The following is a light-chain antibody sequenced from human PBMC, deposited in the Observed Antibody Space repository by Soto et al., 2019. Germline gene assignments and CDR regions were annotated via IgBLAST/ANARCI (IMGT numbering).Light chain of an antibody. J-gene: IGLJ2*01. CDR2: DDR. Sequence: SYELTQPPSVSVAPGQTARITCGGNNIGSKSVHWYQQKPGQAPVLVVYDDRDRPSGIPERFSGTNSGNTATLTISRVEAGDEADYYCQVWDSSSDQQVFGGGTQLTVL. CDR1: NIGSKS. V-gene: IGLV3-21*02. CDR3: QVWDSSSDQQV.